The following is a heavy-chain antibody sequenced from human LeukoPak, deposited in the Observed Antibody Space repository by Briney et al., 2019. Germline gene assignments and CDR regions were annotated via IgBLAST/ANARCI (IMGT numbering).Heavy chain of an antibody. D-gene: IGHD1-1*01. CDR2: IDGDGRTT. Sequence: GGSLRLSCVASGFTFNNYWMHWVRQAPGKGLVWVARIDGDGRTTNYADSVRGRFTISRDNAKKTHHLQMDSLRVEDTAVYYCFRPMETRGSFDFWGQGTLVPV. CDR1: GFTFNNYW. CDR3: FRPMETRGSFDF. V-gene: IGHV3-74*01. J-gene: IGHJ4*02.